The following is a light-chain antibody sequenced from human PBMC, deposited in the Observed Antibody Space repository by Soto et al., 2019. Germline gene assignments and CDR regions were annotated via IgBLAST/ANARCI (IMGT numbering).Light chain of an antibody. CDR1: RSLLSSNGYNY. CDR2: WAS. V-gene: IGKV4-1*01. CDR3: QQYYINPRT. Sequence: VMTQSPLSLPVTPGEPASISCRSSRSLLSSNGYNYLNWYLQKPGQPPKLLIYWASTRESGVPDRFSGSGSGTDFTLTISSLQAEDVAVYYCQQYYINPRTFGQGTKVDIK. J-gene: IGKJ1*01.